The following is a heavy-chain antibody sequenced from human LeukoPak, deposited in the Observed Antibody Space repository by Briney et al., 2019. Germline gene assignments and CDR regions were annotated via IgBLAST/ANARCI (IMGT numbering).Heavy chain of an antibody. Sequence: PSETLSLTCTVSGGSISSYYWSWIRQPPGKGLEWIGYIYYSGSTNYNPSLNSRVTISVDTSKNQFSLKLSSVTAADTAVYYCARGGDCSSTSCYGNDYYYYYYMDVWGKGTTVTVSS. CDR2: IYYSGST. D-gene: IGHD2-2*01. V-gene: IGHV4-59*01. CDR3: ARGGDCSSTSCYGNDYYYYYYMDV. J-gene: IGHJ6*03. CDR1: GGSISSYY.